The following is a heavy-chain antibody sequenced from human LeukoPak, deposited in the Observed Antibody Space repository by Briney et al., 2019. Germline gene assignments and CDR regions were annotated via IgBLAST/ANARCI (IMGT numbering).Heavy chain of an antibody. CDR1: GGTFSSYA. CDR3: ARAMVQLERGHHSGYFDY. D-gene: IGHD1-1*01. V-gene: IGHV1-69*06. J-gene: IGHJ4*02. CDR2: IIPIFGTA. Sequence: GASVKVSCKASGGTFSSYAISWVRQAPGQGLEWMGGIIPIFGTANYAQKFQGRVTITADKSTSTAYMELSSLRSEDTAVYYCARAMVQLERGHHSGYFDYWGQGTLVTVSS.